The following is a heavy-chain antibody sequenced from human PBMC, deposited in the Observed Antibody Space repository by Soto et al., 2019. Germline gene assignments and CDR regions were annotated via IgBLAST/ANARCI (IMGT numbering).Heavy chain of an antibody. CDR1: GYSFTSYW. Sequence: GESLKISCKGSGYSFTSYWIGWVRQMPGKGLEWMGIIYPGDSDTRYNPSFQGRVTISVDKSTSTASLKWNSLQASDTAIYYCARPEIPTRSNDYDYPFDLWGQGTLVTVSS. D-gene: IGHD3-22*01. CDR3: ARPEIPTRSNDYDYPFDL. J-gene: IGHJ5*02. V-gene: IGHV5-51*01. CDR2: IYPGDSDT.